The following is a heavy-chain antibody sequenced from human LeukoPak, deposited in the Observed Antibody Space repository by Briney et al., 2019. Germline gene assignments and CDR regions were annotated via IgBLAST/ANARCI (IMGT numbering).Heavy chain of an antibody. V-gene: IGHV3-66*02. D-gene: IGHD1-26*01. CDR1: GFTVSSNY. Sequence: GGSLRLSCAASGFTVSSNYMSWVRQAPGKGLEWVSVVYSGGSTYYEDSVKGRFTISRDNSENTLYLQLNSLRAEDTDVYYCARSAIVPGDDYWGQGTLVTVSS. CDR2: VYSGGST. CDR3: ARSAIVPGDDY. J-gene: IGHJ4*02.